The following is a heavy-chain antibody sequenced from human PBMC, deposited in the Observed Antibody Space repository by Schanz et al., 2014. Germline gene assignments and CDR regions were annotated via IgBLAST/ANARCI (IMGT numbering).Heavy chain of an antibody. Sequence: VQLVESGGGVVQPGRSLRLSCAASGFTFSSYGIHWFRQPAGKGLEWVAVIWNNGVTKYYADSVKGRFTISRDNAKNSLYLQMNSLRAEDTAVYYCAREEGWGIAAAGPKHYYYGMDVWGQGTTVTVSS. CDR1: GFTFSSYG. CDR3: AREEGWGIAAAGPKHYYYGMDV. CDR2: IWNNGVTK. D-gene: IGHD6-13*01. J-gene: IGHJ6*02. V-gene: IGHV3-33*01.